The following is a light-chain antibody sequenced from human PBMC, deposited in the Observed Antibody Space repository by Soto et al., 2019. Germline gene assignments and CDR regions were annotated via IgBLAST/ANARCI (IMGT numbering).Light chain of an antibody. V-gene: IGLV2-14*03. Sequence: QSALTQPASVYGSPGQSLTISCTGTSSDVGGYNYVSWYQHHPGKAPKLIIYDVTNRPSGVSNPFSGSKSGNTASLTISGLQPEEEADYYCSSYTTSNTRQIVFGTGTKVTVL. CDR1: SSDVGGYNY. J-gene: IGLJ1*01. CDR2: DVT. CDR3: SSYTTSNTRQIV.